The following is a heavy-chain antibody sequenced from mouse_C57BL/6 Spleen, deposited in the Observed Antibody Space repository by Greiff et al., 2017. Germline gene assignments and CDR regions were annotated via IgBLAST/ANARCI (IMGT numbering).Heavy chain of an antibody. CDR1: GFTFSSYG. CDR3: ARPPLRGTWFAY. Sequence: EVQLKESGGDLVKPGGSLKLSCAASGFTFSSYGMSWVSHTPDTRLAWVATISSGGSYTYYPDSVKGRFTISRDKAKRTLYLQMSSLTSEDTAMYYCARPPLRGTWFAYRGRGTLVTVSA. V-gene: IGHV5-6*01. D-gene: IGHD1-1*01. CDR2: ISSGGSYT. J-gene: IGHJ3*01.